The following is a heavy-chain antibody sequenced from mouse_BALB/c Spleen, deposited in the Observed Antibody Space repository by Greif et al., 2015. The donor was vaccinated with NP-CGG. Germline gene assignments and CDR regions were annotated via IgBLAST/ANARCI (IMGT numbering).Heavy chain of an antibody. Sequence: QVQLQQSGAELVRPGASVKLSCKASGYTFTSYWINWVKQRPGQGLEWIGNIYPSDSYTNYNQKFKDKATLTVDKSSSTAYMQLSSPTSEDSAVYYCTRRYYGNYEGFDYWGQGTLSQSPQ. D-gene: IGHD2-1*01. V-gene: IGHV1-69*02. J-gene: IGHJ2*02. CDR1: GYTFTSYW. CDR2: IYPSDSYT. CDR3: TRRYYGNYEGFDY.